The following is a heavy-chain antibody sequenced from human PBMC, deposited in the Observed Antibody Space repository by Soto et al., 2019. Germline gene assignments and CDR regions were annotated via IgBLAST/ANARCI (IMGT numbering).Heavy chain of an antibody. Sequence: QVQLVQSGAEVKKPGASVKVSCKASGYTFTSYDINWVRQATGQGLEWMGWMNPNSGNTGYAQKFQGRVTMTRNTSISTAYMELSSLRSEDTAVYYCARGLSRYFDWLFNYYYYMDVWGKGTTVTVSS. V-gene: IGHV1-8*01. CDR3: ARGLSRYFDWLFNYYYYMDV. CDR1: GYTFTSYD. J-gene: IGHJ6*03. CDR2: MNPNSGNT. D-gene: IGHD3-9*01.